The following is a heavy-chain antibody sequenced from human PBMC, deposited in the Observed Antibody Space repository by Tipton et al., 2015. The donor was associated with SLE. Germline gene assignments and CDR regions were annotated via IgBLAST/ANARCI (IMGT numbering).Heavy chain of an antibody. Sequence: TLSLTCTVSGGSISSYYWSWIRQPPGKGLEWIGYIYYSGSTNFSGLTNYNPSVRSRVSTSMDTSKNQFSLQMSSVTAADTALYYCARHKLGFSWSYFDSWGQGTLVTVSS. CDR3: ARHKLGFSWSYFDS. V-gene: IGHV4-59*08. CDR1: GGSISSYY. D-gene: IGHD3-3*01. J-gene: IGHJ4*02. CDR2: IYYSGST.